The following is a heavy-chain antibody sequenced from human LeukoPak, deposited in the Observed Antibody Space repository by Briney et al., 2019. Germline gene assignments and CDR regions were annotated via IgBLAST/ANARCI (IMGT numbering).Heavy chain of an antibody. V-gene: IGHV1-2*02. CDR1: GYTFTGYY. J-gene: IGHJ4*02. CDR2: INPNSGGT. CDR3: ARGSPSNYYDGSGYQWYLRY. D-gene: IGHD3-22*01. Sequence: ASVKVSCKASGYTFTGYYMHWVRQAPGQGLEWMGWINPNSGGTSYAQKFQGRVTMTRDTSISTAYMELSRLRSDDTAVYYCARGSPSNYYDGSGYQWYLRYWGQGTLVTVSS.